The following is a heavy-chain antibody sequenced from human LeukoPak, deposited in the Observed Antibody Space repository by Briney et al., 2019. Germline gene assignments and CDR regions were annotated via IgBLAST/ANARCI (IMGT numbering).Heavy chain of an antibody. V-gene: IGHV3-30-3*01. CDR1: GFTFNNYP. Sequence: GRSLRLSCAASGFTFNNYPMHWVRQAPGKGLEWVAVISYDGSNKYYADSVKGRFTISRNNSKNTLYLQMNSLRAEDTAVYYCARGGGNRLDYWGQGTLVAVSS. D-gene: IGHD3-16*01. CDR3: ARGGGNRLDY. J-gene: IGHJ4*02. CDR2: ISYDGSNK.